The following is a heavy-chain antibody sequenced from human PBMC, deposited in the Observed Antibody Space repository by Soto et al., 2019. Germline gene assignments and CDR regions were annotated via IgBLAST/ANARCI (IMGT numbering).Heavy chain of an antibody. CDR2: IIPIFGTA. CDR3: ARGNYDFWSGYYTRTYGMDV. D-gene: IGHD3-3*01. V-gene: IGHV1-69*13. Sequence: SVKVSCKASGGAFSGYAISWVRQAPGQGLEWMGGIIPIFGTANYAQKFQGRVTITADESTSTAYMELSSLRSEDTAVYYCARGNYDFWSGYYTRTYGMDVWGQGTTVTVS. CDR1: GGAFSGYA. J-gene: IGHJ6*02.